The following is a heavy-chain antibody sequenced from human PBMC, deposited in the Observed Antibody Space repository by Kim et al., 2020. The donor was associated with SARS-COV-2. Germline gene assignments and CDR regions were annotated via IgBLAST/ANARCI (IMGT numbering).Heavy chain of an antibody. Sequence: QKFQGRVTITADKSTSTAYMELSSLRSEDTAVYYCASIPLSGSYYNHFDYWGQGTLVTVSS. CDR3: ASIPLSGSYYNHFDY. V-gene: IGHV1-69*02. J-gene: IGHJ4*02. D-gene: IGHD3-10*01.